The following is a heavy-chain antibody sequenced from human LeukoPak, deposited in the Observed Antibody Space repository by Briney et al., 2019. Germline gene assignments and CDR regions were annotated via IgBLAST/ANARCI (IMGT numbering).Heavy chain of an antibody. CDR1: RFTVSSNY. D-gene: IGHD4-17*01. V-gene: IGHV3-66*01. Sequence: PGGSLRLSCAASRFTVSSNYMNWVRQAPGKGLEWVSVTNTGGTTYYADSVKGRFTISRDNSKNTLYLQMDRLRAEDTAVYYCVLTTVTTSIEFWGQGTLVTVSS. J-gene: IGHJ4*02. CDR2: TNTGGTT. CDR3: VLTTVTTSIEF.